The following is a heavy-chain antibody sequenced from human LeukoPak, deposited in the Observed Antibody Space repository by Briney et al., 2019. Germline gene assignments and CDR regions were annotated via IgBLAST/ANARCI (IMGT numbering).Heavy chain of an antibody. CDR3: ARLVPGDDAFDI. D-gene: IGHD2-21*01. CDR1: GGSISSYY. CDR2: IYYSGST. J-gene: IGHJ3*02. V-gene: IGHV4-59*01. Sequence: SETLSLTCTVSGGSISSYYWSWIRQPPGKGLEWIGYIYYSGSTNYNLSLKSRVTISVDTSKNQFSLKLSSVTAADTAVYYCARLVPGDDAFDIWGQGTMVTVSS.